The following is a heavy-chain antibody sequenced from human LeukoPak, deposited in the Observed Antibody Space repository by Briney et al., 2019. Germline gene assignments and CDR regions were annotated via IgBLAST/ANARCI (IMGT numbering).Heavy chain of an antibody. CDR2: IIPIFGTA. D-gene: IGHD6-19*01. Sequence: GASVKVSRKASGGTFSNSTISWVRQAPGQGLEWMGCIIPIFGTADYAQKFQGRVTIIADDFTSTAYMELSSLTSEDTAVYYCARDVASRLAVGGTNLGYWGQGTLVTVSS. CDR3: ARDVASRLAVGGTNLGY. J-gene: IGHJ4*02. V-gene: IGHV1-69*13. CDR1: GGTFSNST.